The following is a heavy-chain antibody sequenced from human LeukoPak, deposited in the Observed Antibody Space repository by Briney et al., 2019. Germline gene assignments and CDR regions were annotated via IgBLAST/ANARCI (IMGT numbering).Heavy chain of an antibody. D-gene: IGHD6-19*01. J-gene: IGHJ4*02. Sequence: GGALRLSCAASGFTFSSYWMHWVRQAPGKGLVWVSRINSDGSSTRYADSVKGRLTISRDNAKNTLYLQMNSLRAEATAVYYCARLASSGPPFSDYWGQGTLVTVSS. CDR2: INSDGSST. CDR3: ARLASSGPPFSDY. V-gene: IGHV3-74*01. CDR1: GFTFSSYW.